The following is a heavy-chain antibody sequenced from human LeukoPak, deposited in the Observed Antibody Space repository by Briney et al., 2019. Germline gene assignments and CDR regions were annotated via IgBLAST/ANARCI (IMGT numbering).Heavy chain of an antibody. CDR3: VKGPTSSGSYYMHFDF. CDR2: LYYSGST. J-gene: IGHJ4*02. V-gene: IGHV4-39*01. Sequence: PSVTLSLTCTVSGGSISSSSYYWGWIRQPPGKGLEWIGSLYYSGSTYYHPSLKSRVTISVDTSKNQFSLKLSSVTAADTAVYYCVKGPTSSGSYYMHFDFWGQGTLVTVSS. D-gene: IGHD3-10*01. CDR1: GGSISSSSYY.